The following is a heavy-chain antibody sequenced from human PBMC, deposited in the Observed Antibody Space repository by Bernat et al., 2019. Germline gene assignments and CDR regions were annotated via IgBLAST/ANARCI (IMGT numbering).Heavy chain of an antibody. J-gene: IGHJ4*02. CDR3: ARRKHHDY. V-gene: IGHV4-39*01. CDR1: GGSISSGSYH. Sequence: QLQLQESGPGLVKPSETLSLTCTVSGGSISSGSYHWGWIRQPPGKGLEWIGSVYYSGSTYYNPSLKSRVTISVDTSKNQFSLKLGSVTAADTAVYYCARRKHHDYWGQGTLVTVSS. CDR2: VYYSGST.